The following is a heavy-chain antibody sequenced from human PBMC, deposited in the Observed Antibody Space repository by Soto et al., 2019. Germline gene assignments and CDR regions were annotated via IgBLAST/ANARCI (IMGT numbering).Heavy chain of an antibody. D-gene: IGHD3-22*01. CDR2: ISGSGDGT. V-gene: IGHV3-23*01. Sequence: DVQLLESGGGSVQAGGSLRLSCAASGITISNYPMSWVRQAPGKGLDWVSGISGSGDGTYYADSAKGRFTISKDISKNSLSLQLDSLGVEDTAVYFCVKDDGGYPSTAPHWGQGTLVTVSS. J-gene: IGHJ4*02. CDR1: GITISNYP. CDR3: VKDDGGYPSTAPH.